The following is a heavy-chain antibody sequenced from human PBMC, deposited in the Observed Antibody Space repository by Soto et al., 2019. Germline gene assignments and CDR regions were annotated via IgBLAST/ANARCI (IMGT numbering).Heavy chain of an antibody. CDR3: ARLGGLLWSGYYHIDY. CDR1: GFTFSDYY. D-gene: IGHD3-3*01. CDR2: ISNRGSTI. J-gene: IGHJ4*02. V-gene: IGHV3-11*01. Sequence: QVQLVESGGGLVKPGGSLRLSCAASGFTFSDYYMSWIRQAPGKGLECVSYISNRGSTIYYADSVKGRFTISRDNAKNSLYLQMNSLRAEDSAVYYCARLGGLLWSGYYHIDYWGQGTLVTVSS.